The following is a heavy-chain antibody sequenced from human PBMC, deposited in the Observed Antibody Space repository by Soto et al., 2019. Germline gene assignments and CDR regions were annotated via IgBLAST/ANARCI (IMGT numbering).Heavy chain of an antibody. CDR2: INAGNGNT. V-gene: IGHV1-3*01. CDR3: ARVRVAARPFDY. J-gene: IGHJ4*02. CDR1: GYTFTSYA. Sequence: GASVKVSCKASGYTFTSYAMHWVRQAPGQRLEWMGWINAGNGNTKYSQKFQGRVTITRDTSASTAYMELSSLRSEDTAVYYCARVRVAARPFDYWGQGTLVTVSS. D-gene: IGHD6-6*01.